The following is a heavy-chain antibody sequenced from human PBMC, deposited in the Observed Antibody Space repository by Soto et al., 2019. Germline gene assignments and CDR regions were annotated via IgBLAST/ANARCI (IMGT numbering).Heavy chain of an antibody. CDR2: IYYSGST. D-gene: IGHD3-3*01. V-gene: IGHV4-59*01. Sequence: SETLSLTCTVSGGSISSYYWSWIRQPPGKGLEWIGYIYYSGSTNYNPSLKSRVTISVDTSKNQFSLKLSSVTAADTAVYYCARVSLEWLLYAFDIWGQGTMVTVSS. CDR3: ARVSLEWLLYAFDI. J-gene: IGHJ3*02. CDR1: GGSISSYY.